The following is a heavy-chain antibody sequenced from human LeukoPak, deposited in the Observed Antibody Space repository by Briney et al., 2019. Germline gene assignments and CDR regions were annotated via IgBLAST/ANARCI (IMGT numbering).Heavy chain of an antibody. Sequence: ASVKVSCKASGYTFTSYYMHWVRQAPGQGLEWMGIINPSGGSTSYAQKFQGRVTMTRDTSTSTVFMEMSSLRSKDTAVYYCARGTTKGATGYYYYGMDVWGQGTTVTVSS. CDR3: ARGTTKGATGYYYYGMDV. CDR2: INPSGGST. CDR1: GYTFTSYY. V-gene: IGHV1-46*01. D-gene: IGHD5-12*01. J-gene: IGHJ6*02.